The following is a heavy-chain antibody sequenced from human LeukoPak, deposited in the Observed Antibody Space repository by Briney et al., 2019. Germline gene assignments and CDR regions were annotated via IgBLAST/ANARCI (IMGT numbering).Heavy chain of an antibody. CDR2: IYYSGST. J-gene: IGHJ4*02. D-gene: IGHD5-18*01. CDR1: GGSISSGDYY. CDR3: ARRVGYSYGLEYFDY. V-gene: IGHV4-30-4*08. Sequence: TLSLTCTVSGGSISSGDYYWSWIRQPPGKGLEWIGYIYYSGSTYYNPSLKSRVTISVDTSKNQFSLKLSSVTAADTAVYYCARRVGYSYGLEYFDYWGQGTLVTVSS.